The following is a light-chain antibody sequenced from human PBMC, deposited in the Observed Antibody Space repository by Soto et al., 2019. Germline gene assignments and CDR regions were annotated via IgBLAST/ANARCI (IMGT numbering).Light chain of an antibody. CDR3: LQRSNWLT. CDR2: GAS. CDR1: QSVSSY. Sequence: EIVLTQSPATQSLSPGERATLSCRASQSVSSYLAWYQQKPAQAPRLLIYGASNRATGIPARFSGSGSGTDFTLTISSLEPEDSAVYYCLQRSNWLTFGGGTKVEIK. V-gene: IGKV3-11*01. J-gene: IGKJ4*01.